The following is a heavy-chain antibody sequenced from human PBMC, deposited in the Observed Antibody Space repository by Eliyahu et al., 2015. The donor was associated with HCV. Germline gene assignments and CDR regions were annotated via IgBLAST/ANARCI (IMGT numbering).Heavy chain of an antibody. J-gene: IGHJ4*02. CDR2: ISYDGSNK. D-gene: IGHD3-3*01. Sequence: QVQLVESGGGVVQPGRSLRLSCAASGFTFSSYGMHWVRQAPGKGLEWVAVISYDGSNKYYADSVKGRFTISRDNSKNTLYLQMNSLRAEDTAVYYCAKSITIFGVVTPSFDYWGQGTLVTVSS. CDR1: GFTFSSYG. V-gene: IGHV3-30*18. CDR3: AKSITIFGVVTPSFDY.